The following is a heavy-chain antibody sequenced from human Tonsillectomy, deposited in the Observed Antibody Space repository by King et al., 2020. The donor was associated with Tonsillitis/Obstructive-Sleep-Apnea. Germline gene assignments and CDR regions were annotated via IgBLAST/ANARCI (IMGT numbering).Heavy chain of an antibody. Sequence: VQLQQWGAGLLKPSETLSLSCAVYGGSFSGYYWTWIRQSSGKGLEWIGEINHGGSTNHRPYLNSRVTISIDTSKNQFSLKLSSVTAADTGVYYCARGTTETAFDIWGQGTMVAVSS. J-gene: IGHJ3*02. CDR1: GGSFSGYY. CDR2: INHGGST. CDR3: ARGTTETAFDI. V-gene: IGHV4-34*01. D-gene: IGHD4-17*01.